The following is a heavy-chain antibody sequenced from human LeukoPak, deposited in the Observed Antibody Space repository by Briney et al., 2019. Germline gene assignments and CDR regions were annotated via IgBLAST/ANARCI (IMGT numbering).Heavy chain of an antibody. Sequence: GGSLRLSCAASGFTLRSYSMNWVRQAPGKGLEWVSSISSSSTYIYYADSVKGRFTISRDNAKNSLYLQMNSLRAEYTAVYYCARVGYYYDSSTYSDGFDMSGQGTMVTVSS. D-gene: IGHD3-22*01. CDR1: GFTLRSYS. CDR2: ISSSSTYI. V-gene: IGHV3-21*01. J-gene: IGHJ3*02. CDR3: ARVGYYYDSSTYSDGFDM.